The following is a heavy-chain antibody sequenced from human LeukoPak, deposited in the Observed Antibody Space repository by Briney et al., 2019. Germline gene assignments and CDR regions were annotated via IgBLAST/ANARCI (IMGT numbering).Heavy chain of an antibody. CDR1: GFTFSNAW. CDR2: IKSKTDGGTT. J-gene: IGHJ4*02. D-gene: IGHD6-13*01. CDR3: TTGGTLAAAVFESDY. V-gene: IGHV3-15*01. Sequence: PGGSLRLSCAASGFTFSNAWMSWVRQAPGKGLECVGRIKSKTDGGTTDYAAPVKGRFTISRDDSKNTLYLQMNGLKTEDTAVYYCTTGGTLAAAVFESDYWGQGTLVTVSS.